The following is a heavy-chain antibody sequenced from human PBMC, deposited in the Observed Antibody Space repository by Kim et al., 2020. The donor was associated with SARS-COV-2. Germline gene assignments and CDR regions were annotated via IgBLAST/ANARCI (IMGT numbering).Heavy chain of an antibody. V-gene: IGHV3-11*01. CDR2: ISTGGTDT. D-gene: IGHD3-3*01. CDR1: GFTFSDFY. Sequence: GGSLRLSCEASGFTFSDFYMNWVRLVPGKGLEWIAFISTGGTDTFYSDSVKGRFTVSRDNAKNSLYLQMNSLRAEDTALYYCARDVFPRSGYSPFNFWG. CDR3: ARDVFPRSGYSPFNF. J-gene: IGHJ3*01.